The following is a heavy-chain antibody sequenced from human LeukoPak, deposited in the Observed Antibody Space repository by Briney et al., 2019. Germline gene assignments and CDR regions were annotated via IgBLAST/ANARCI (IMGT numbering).Heavy chain of an antibody. CDR3: GRGAYDSSSDH. J-gene: IGHJ4*02. V-gene: IGHV3-7*05. D-gene: IGHD6-6*01. Sequence: PGVSLRLSCAASGFTFSSYWMSWARQAPGKGLQWVASIEQDGSASYYVESVKGRFTISRDNAKDSVYLQSNSLRAGDTAVYYCGRGAYDSSSDHWGQGTLVTVYS. CDR1: GFTFSSYW. CDR2: IEQDGSAS.